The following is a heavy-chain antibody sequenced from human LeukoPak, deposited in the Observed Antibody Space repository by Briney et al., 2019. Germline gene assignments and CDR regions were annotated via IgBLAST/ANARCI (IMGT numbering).Heavy chain of an antibody. V-gene: IGHV4-4*02. CDR2: ISHSGST. J-gene: IGHJ4*02. CDR1: GGSISSSNW. D-gene: IGHD3-22*01. Sequence: PSGTLSLTCAVSGGSISSSNWWSWVRPPPGKGLEWIGEISHSGSTNYNPSLKSRVTISVDKSKNQFSLRLSSVTAADTAVYYCARSSYYDSSGYTLDYWGQGTLVTVSS. CDR3: ARSSYYDSSGYTLDY.